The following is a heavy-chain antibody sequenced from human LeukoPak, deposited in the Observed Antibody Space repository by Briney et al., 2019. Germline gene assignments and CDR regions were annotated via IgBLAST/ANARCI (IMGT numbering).Heavy chain of an antibody. CDR3: ARVGLIQLWGNSNDY. Sequence: GASVKVSCKASGYTFTSYGISRVRQAPGQGLEWMGWISAYNGNTNYAQKLQGRVTMTTDTSTSTAYMELRSLRSDDTAVYYCARVGLIQLWGNSNDYWGQGTLVTVSS. CDR1: GYTFTSYG. D-gene: IGHD5-18*01. CDR2: ISAYNGNT. J-gene: IGHJ4*02. V-gene: IGHV1-18*01.